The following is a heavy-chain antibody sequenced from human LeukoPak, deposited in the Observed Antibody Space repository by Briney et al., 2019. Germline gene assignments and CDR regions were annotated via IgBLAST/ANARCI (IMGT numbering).Heavy chain of an antibody. J-gene: IGHJ4*02. CDR1: GFTFYDYA. D-gene: IGHD4-17*01. Sequence: HPGGSLRLSCAASGFTFYDYAMHWVRQAPGKGLVWVSRIKSDGSSTNYADSVKGRFTISRDNSKNTLYLQMNSLRAEDTAVYYCAKTPVRRHRDDYGDYVDYWGQGTLVTVSS. CDR3: AKTPVRRHRDDYGDYVDY. V-gene: IGHV3-74*01. CDR2: IKSDGSST.